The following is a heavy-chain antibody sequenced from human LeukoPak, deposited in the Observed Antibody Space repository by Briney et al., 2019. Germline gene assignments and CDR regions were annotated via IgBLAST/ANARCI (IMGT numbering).Heavy chain of an antibody. D-gene: IGHD1-26*01. CDR3: ARDRGPCTA. V-gene: IGHV3-11*01. Sequence: GGSLRLSCAASGFIFSDYDMTWIRQAPGKGLEWISYIDTSSSTIYYADSVKGRFTISRDNAKNSLFLQMNSLRAEDTAVYYSARDRGPCTAWGQGTLVTVSS. CDR1: GFIFSDYD. CDR2: IDTSSSTI. J-gene: IGHJ4*02.